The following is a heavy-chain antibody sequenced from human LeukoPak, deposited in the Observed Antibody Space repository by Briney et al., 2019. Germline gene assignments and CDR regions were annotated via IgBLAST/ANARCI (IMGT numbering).Heavy chain of an antibody. CDR3: ARDPDVYDILTGYFYGMDV. D-gene: IGHD3-9*01. J-gene: IGHJ6*02. V-gene: IGHV1-18*01. CDR2: ISAYNGNT. CDR1: GYTFTSYG. Sequence: ASVKVSCKASGYTFTSYGISWVRQAPGQGLEWMGWISAYNGNTNYAQKLQGRVTMTTDTSTSTAYMELRSLRSDDTAVYYCARDPDVYDILTGYFYGMDVWGQGTTATVSS.